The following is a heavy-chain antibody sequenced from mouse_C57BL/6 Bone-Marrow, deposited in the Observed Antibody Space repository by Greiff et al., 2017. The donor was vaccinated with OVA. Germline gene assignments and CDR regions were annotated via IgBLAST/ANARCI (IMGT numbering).Heavy chain of an antibody. D-gene: IGHD2-5*01. CDR3: ARGGFYDSNCVGWYFDI. J-gene: IGHJ1*03. CDR2: IHPNSGST. V-gene: IGHV1-64*01. CDR1: GYTFTSYW. Sequence: QVQLQQPGAELVKPGASVKLSCKTSGYTFTSYWMHWVKQRPGRGLEWIGMIHPNSGSTNYNEKFKSKATLTVDKSSSTAYMQLSSLTSEDSAVYYCARGGFYDSNCVGWYFDIWGTGATVTVSS.